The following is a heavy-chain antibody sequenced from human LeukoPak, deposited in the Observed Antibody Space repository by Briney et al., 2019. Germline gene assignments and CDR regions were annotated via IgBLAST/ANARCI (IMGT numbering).Heavy chain of an antibody. V-gene: IGHV3-23*01. CDR1: GFTFSSYA. Sequence: GGSLRLSCAASGFTFSSYAMSWVRQAPGKGLEWVSVISGSGGSTHYADSVKGRFTISRDNSKNTLYLQMNSLRVEDTAEYYCVRRGDDRYYFDYWGQGTLVTVSS. J-gene: IGHJ4*02. D-gene: IGHD2-21*01. CDR2: ISGSGGST. CDR3: VRRGDDRYYFDY.